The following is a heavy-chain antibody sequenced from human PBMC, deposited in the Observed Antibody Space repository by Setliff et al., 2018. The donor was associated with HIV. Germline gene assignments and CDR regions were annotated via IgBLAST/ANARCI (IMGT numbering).Heavy chain of an antibody. V-gene: IGHV3-30*02. Sequence: GGSLRLSCAASGFTFSSYGMHWVRQAPGKGLEWVAFIRCDGSNEYYADSVKGRFTISRDNFKNTLYLQINSLRAEDTALYYCAKVPIWGSVDYWGQGTLVTVSS. CDR1: GFTFSSYG. CDR2: IRCDGSNE. CDR3: AKVPIWGSVDY. J-gene: IGHJ4*02. D-gene: IGHD3-16*01.